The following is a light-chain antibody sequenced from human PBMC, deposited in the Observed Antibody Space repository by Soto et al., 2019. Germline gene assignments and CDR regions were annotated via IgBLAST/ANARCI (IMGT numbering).Light chain of an antibody. Sequence: DIQMTQSPSSLSASVGDRVTITCRASQSISSYLNWYQQKPGKAPKLLIYAASSLQSGVPSRFSGSGSGTDFTLTISILQPEDVATYYCQQSYSTPDTFGPGTKVDIK. CDR3: QQSYSTPDT. CDR2: AAS. J-gene: IGKJ3*01. CDR1: QSISSY. V-gene: IGKV1-39*01.